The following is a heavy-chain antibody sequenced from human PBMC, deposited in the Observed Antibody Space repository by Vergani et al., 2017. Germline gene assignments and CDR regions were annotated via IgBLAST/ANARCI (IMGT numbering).Heavy chain of an antibody. Sequence: QVQLQESGPGLVKPSQTLSLTCSVSGGAVHSGSNFWTWIRQPAGKGLEWIGYIYDSGDTKYNPSLKSRVTMSLDTSKNQFSLNLYSVTAADTAVYYCARGALWWLRQIDAWGQGSLVTVSS. J-gene: IGHJ5*01. D-gene: IGHD2-21*01. CDR3: ARGALWWLRQIDA. CDR2: IYDSGDT. V-gene: IGHV4-61*10. CDR1: GGAVHSGSNF.